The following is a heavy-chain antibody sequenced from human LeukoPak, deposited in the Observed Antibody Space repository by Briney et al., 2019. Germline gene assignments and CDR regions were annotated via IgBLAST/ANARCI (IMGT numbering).Heavy chain of an antibody. D-gene: IGHD2/OR15-2a*01. CDR2: ISFDGSYK. V-gene: IGHV3-30*04. J-gene: IGHJ6*02. Sequence: GRSLRLSCAASGFTFSSYAMHWVRQAPGKGLEWVAVISFDGSYKYYADSVKGRFTISRDNSKNTLYLQVNSLRAEETAVYYCAKAFVPYYYGMDVWGQGTTVTVS. CDR3: AKAFVPYYYGMDV. CDR1: GFTFSSYA.